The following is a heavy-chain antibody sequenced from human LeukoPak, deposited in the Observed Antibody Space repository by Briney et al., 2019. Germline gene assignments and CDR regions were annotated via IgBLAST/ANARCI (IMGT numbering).Heavy chain of an antibody. CDR3: AINLDY. J-gene: IGHJ4*02. Sequence: SETLSLTCTVSSGSISTSNYYWGWIRQPPGKGLEWIGSIYYSGSTYYNPSLKSRVTISVDTSKNQFSLKLSSVTAADTAVYYCAINLDYWGQGTLVTVSS. V-gene: IGHV4-39*01. CDR1: SGSISTSNYY. CDR2: IYYSGST.